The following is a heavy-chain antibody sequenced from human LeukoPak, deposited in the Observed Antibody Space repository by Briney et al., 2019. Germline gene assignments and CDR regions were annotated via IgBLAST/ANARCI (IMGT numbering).Heavy chain of an antibody. CDR3: ARGYGYYYYYMDV. D-gene: IGHD2-2*03. CDR1: GDSMSSYY. CDR2: VSDSGNT. J-gene: IGHJ6*03. V-gene: IGHV4-59*01. Sequence: SETLSLTCSVSGDSMSSYYWTWMQQPPGKGLEWIGFVSDSGNTDYNPSLKSRVTISVDTSGSQFSLGLTSVTAADSAVYYCARGYGYYYYYMDVWGKGTTVIVSS.